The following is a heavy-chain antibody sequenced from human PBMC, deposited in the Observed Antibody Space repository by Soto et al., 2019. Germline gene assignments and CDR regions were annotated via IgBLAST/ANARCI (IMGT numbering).Heavy chain of an antibody. CDR3: TPISGGYLGDY. Sequence: EVQLVESGGGLVQPGGSLRLSCAASGFTFSSYWMHWVRQAPGKGLVWVSRINSDGSSTSYADSVKGRFTISRDNAKNTLYLQMNSLRAEDTAVYYCTPISGGYLGDYWGQGTLVTVSS. D-gene: IGHD6-19*01. V-gene: IGHV3-74*01. CDR2: INSDGSST. CDR1: GFTFSSYW. J-gene: IGHJ4*02.